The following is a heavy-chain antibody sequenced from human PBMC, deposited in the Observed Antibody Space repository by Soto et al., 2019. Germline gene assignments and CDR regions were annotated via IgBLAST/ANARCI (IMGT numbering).Heavy chain of an antibody. CDR1: VGSISSSSYY. D-gene: IGHD3-3*01. CDR3: ARPMKDFWSIPPGYGMDV. J-gene: IGHJ6*02. Sequence: QLQLQESGPGLVKPSETLSLTFTVSVGSISSSSYYWCWIRQPPGKVLQWIGSIYYSGSTYYNPFLKSRVTITVDTSKNQFSMKLSSVTAADTAVYYCARPMKDFWSIPPGYGMDVWGQGTTVTDAS. V-gene: IGHV4-39*01. CDR2: IYYSGST.